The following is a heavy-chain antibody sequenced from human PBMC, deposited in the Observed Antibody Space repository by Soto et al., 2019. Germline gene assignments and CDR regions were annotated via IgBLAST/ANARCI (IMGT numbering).Heavy chain of an antibody. CDR1: GGSFSGYY. J-gene: IGHJ6*02. V-gene: IGHV4-34*01. CDR3: ALTPSYGMDV. CDR2: INHSGST. Sequence: PSETLSLTCAVYGGSFSGYYWSWIRQPPGKGLEWIGEINHSGSTNYNPSLKSRVTISVDTSKNQFSLKLSSVTAADTAVYYYALTPSYGMDVWGQGTTVTVSS.